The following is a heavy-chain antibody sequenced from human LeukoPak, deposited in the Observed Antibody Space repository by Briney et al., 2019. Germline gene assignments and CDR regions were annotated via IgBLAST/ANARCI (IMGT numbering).Heavy chain of an antibody. CDR1: GYTFTGYY. V-gene: IGHV1-69*06. Sequence: ASVKVSCKASGYTFTGYYMHWVRQAPGQGLEWMGGIIPIFGTANYAQKFQGRVTITADKSTSTAYMELSSLRSEDTAVYYCARDLMAAAVNFDYWGQGTLVTVSS. CDR2: IIPIFGTA. J-gene: IGHJ4*02. CDR3: ARDLMAAAVNFDY. D-gene: IGHD6-13*01.